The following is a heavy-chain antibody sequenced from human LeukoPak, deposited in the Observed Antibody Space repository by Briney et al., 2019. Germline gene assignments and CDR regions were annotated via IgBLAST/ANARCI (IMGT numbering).Heavy chain of an antibody. CDR1: GGSISSYY. V-gene: IGHV4-4*07. Sequence: SETLSLTCTVSGGSISSYYWSWIRQPAGKGLEWIGRIYTSGSTNYNPSLKSRVTMSVDTSKNQFSLKLSSVTAADTAVYYCARAVYYYDSSGYPYWYFDLWGQGTLVTVSS. D-gene: IGHD3-22*01. CDR2: IYTSGST. CDR3: ARAVYYYDSSGYPYWYFDL. J-gene: IGHJ2*01.